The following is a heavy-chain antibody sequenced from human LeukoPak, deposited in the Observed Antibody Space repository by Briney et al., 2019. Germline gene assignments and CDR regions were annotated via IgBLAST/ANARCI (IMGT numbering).Heavy chain of an antibody. J-gene: IGHJ6*02. D-gene: IGHD1-26*01. CDR2: ISSNGDST. CDR3: ASAPRIGGTYSYYYYGMDV. V-gene: IGHV3-64*01. CDR1: GFTFSSYA. Sequence: GGSLRLSCAASGFTFSSYAMHWVRQAPGKGLEYVSAISSNGDSTYYANSVKGRFTISRDNSKNTLYLQMGSLRAEDMAVYYCASAPRIGGTYSYYYYGMDVWGQGTTVTVSS.